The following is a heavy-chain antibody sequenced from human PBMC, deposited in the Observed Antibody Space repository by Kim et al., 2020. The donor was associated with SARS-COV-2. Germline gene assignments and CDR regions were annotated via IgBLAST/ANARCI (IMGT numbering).Heavy chain of an antibody. CDR3: ATLGGGIYFGLDV. J-gene: IGHJ6*02. Sequence: ASVKVSCKASGYTFTHYYIHWVGQAPGQGLEWMGQINPNSGDTNYAQKFQGRVTMTRDTSSSTAYVELYSLRYDDTAVYYCATLGGGIYFGLDVWGQGTTVTVSS. D-gene: IGHD3-16*01. CDR2: INPNSGDT. CDR1: GYTFTHYY. V-gene: IGHV1-2*06.